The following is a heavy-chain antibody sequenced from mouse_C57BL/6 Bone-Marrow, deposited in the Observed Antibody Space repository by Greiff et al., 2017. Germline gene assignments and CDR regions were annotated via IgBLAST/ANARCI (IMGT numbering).Heavy chain of an antibody. CDR1: GYTFTSYW. V-gene: IGHV1-50*01. J-gene: IGHJ3*01. CDR2: IDPSDSTT. Sequence: QVQLQQSGAELVKPGASVKLSCKASGYTFTSYWMPWVNQRPGQGLEWIGEIDPSDSTTNYTHKFKGKATLTVDTSTSTAYMLLSSLTSEDSAVYYCAKSWLLWWFTSYWGQGTLVTVSA. CDR3: AKSWLLWWFTSY. D-gene: IGHD1-1*02.